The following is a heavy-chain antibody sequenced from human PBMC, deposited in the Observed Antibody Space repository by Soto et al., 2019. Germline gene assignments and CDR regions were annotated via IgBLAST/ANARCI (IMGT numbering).Heavy chain of an antibody. CDR1: GITFSSHA. Sequence: VGSLRLSCAASGITFSSHAMSWVRQAPGKGLEWLSSISISSVTTYYADSVKGRFTISRDNSKNTLYLQMNSLRAEDTAVYYCAKAPEAIFGVVILDSYFDYWGQGTLVTVSA. D-gene: IGHD3-3*01. J-gene: IGHJ4*02. V-gene: IGHV3-23*01. CDR3: AKAPEAIFGVVILDSYFDY. CDR2: ISISSVTT.